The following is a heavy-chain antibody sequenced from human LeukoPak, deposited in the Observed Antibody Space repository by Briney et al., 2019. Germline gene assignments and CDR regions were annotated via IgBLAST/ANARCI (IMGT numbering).Heavy chain of an antibody. V-gene: IGHV4-38-2*02. J-gene: IGHJ6*03. D-gene: IGHD1-14*01. CDR2: INHSGST. Sequence: PSETLSLTCTVSGYSISSGYYSSWIRQPPGKGLEWIGEINHSGSTNYNPSLKSRVTISVDTSKNQFSLKLSSVTAADTAVSYCARRTYMDVWGKGTTVTISS. CDR3: ARRTYMDV. CDR1: GYSISSGYY.